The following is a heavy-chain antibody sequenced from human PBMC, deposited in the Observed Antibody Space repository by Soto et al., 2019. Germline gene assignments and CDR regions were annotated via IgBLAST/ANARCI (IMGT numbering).Heavy chain of an antibody. Sequence: PGGSLRLSCAASGFTFSSYAMSWVRQAPGKGLEWVSAISGSGGSTYYADSVKGRFTISRDNSKNTLYLQMNSLRAEDTAVYYCAKSAIFGVVIPPNWFDPWGQGTLVTVSS. CDR3: AKSAIFGVVIPPNWFDP. J-gene: IGHJ5*02. CDR1: GFTFSSYA. CDR2: ISGSGGST. D-gene: IGHD3-3*01. V-gene: IGHV3-23*01.